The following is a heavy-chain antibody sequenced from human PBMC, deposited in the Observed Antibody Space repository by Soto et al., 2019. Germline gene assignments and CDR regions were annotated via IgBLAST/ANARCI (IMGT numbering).Heavy chain of an antibody. CDR1: GYSFVSYW. CDR2: IYPGDPDT. Sequence: PGESLKISCKGSGYSFVSYWIGWVRQMPGKGLEWMGIIYPGDPDTRYRPSFQGQVTISADKSISTAYLQWSSLKASDTAMYYCGTRSGYYAFDIWGQGTMVTVSS. J-gene: IGHJ3*02. D-gene: IGHD3-22*01. V-gene: IGHV5-51*01. CDR3: GTRSGYYAFDI.